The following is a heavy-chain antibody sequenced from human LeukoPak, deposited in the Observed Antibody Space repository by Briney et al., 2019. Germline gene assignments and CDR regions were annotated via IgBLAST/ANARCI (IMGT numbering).Heavy chain of an antibody. Sequence: ASVKRSCKASGYTFTSYGITWVREAPGQGLEWMGWISAYNAYTYYAQKLQGRVTMTTDTSTSTAYMELRSLRSDDTAVYYCARVRLRLGETDYWGQGTLVTVSS. CDR2: ISAYNAYT. D-gene: IGHD3-16*01. CDR3: ARVRLRLGETDY. V-gene: IGHV1-18*01. J-gene: IGHJ4*02. CDR1: GYTFTSYG.